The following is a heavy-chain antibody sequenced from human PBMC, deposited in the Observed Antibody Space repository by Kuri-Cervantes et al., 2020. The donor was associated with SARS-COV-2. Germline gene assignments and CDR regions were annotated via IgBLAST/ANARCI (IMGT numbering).Heavy chain of an antibody. J-gene: IGHJ4*02. CDR3: ARATYASGKVDY. D-gene: IGHD3-10*01. V-gene: IGHV2-70*11. CDR1: GFSLSTSGMC. Sequence: SGPTLVKPTQTLTLTCTFSGFSLSTSGMCMSWIRQPPGKALEWLARIDWDDDKYYSTSLKTRLTISKDTPKNQVVITITNMDPVETATYYCARATYASGKVDYWGQGTLVTVSS. CDR2: IDWDDDK.